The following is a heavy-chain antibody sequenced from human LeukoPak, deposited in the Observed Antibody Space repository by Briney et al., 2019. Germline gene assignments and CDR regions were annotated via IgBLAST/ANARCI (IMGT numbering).Heavy chain of an antibody. Sequence: GSLRLSCAASGFTFSSYAMHRVRQAPGKGLEWGAVISYDGSNKYYADSVKGRFTISRDNSKNTLYLQMNSLRAEDTAVYYCARDDALGGGQGTLVTVSS. CDR2: ISYDGSNK. V-gene: IGHV3-30-3*01. CDR1: GFTFSSYA. J-gene: IGHJ4*02. CDR3: ARDDALG.